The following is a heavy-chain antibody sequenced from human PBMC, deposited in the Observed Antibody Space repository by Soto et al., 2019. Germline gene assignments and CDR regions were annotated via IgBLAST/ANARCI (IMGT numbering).Heavy chain of an antibody. D-gene: IGHD1-7*01. Sequence: PGGSLRLSCTASGFTFGDYAMSWVRQAPGKGLEWVGFIRSKAYGGTTEYAASVKGRFTISRDDSKSIAYLQMNSLKTEDTAVYYCTRDLSVTGTTPRFDYWGQGTLGTVSA. J-gene: IGHJ4*02. CDR1: GFTFGDYA. CDR2: IRSKAYGGTT. CDR3: TRDLSVTGTTPRFDY. V-gene: IGHV3-49*04.